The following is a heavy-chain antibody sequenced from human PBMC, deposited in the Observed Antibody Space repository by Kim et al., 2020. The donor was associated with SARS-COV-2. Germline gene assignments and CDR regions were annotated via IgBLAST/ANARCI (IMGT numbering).Heavy chain of an antibody. CDR3: ASGIVIHYYGMDV. D-gene: IGHD3-22*01. Sequence: NPDLKSRVTISVDTSKNQFSLKLSSGTAADTAVYYCASGIVIHYYGMDVWGQGTTVTVSS. V-gene: IGHV4-31*02. J-gene: IGHJ6*02.